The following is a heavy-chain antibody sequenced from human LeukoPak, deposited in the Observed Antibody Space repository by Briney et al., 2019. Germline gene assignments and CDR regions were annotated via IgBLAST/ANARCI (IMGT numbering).Heavy chain of an antibody. J-gene: IGHJ4*02. CDR2: ISGSGDST. CDR1: GFTFSSYG. V-gene: IGHV3-23*01. D-gene: IGHD6-19*01. Sequence: PGGSLRLSCAASGFTFSSYGMGWVRQAPGKGLEWVSSISGSGDSTFYADSVKGRFTISRDNSKNTLYLHVNSLRAEDTAIYYCAKHSGRGGFHDYGGQGTLVTVSS. CDR3: AKHSGRGGFHDY.